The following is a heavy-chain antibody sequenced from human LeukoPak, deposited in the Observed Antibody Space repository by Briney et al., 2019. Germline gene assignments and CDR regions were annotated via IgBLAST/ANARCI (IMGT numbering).Heavy chain of an antibody. CDR2: ISDGGTST. D-gene: IGHD4-23*01. V-gene: IGHV3-23*01. CDR3: AKLIGDYGGNSGY. J-gene: IGHJ4*02. CDR1: GFSFNSHA. Sequence: PGGSLRLSCAASGFSFNSHALSWVRQAPGKGLEWVSSISDGGTSTYYADSGKGRFTVSRANSKNTLYLQMNSLRAEDTAVYYCAKLIGDYGGNSGYWGQGTLVTVSS.